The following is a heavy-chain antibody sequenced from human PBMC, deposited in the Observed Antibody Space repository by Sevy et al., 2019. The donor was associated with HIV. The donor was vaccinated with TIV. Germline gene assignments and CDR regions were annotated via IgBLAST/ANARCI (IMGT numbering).Heavy chain of an antibody. CDR3: AGGNAWGRGYS. CDR2: IYYNGHI. J-gene: IGHJ4*02. CDR1: GGSITSLY. V-gene: IGHV4-59*08. Sequence: SETLSLTCTGSGGSITSLYWNWIRQPPGKGLEWIANIYYNGHINYNPSLKSRVTLSLDTSKNQFYLRLSSVTAADTAMYYCAGGNAWGRGYSWGQGTLVTVSS. D-gene: IGHD1-26*01.